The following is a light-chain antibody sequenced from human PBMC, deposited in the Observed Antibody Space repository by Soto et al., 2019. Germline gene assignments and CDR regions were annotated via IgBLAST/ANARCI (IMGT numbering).Light chain of an antibody. CDR1: QSVSNNY. J-gene: IGKJ1*01. V-gene: IGKV3-20*01. CDR2: GAS. Sequence: ENVLSQSPRTLSLSLGERATLSCRASQSVSNNYLGWYQQKPGQAPRLLIYGASNRATGIPDRFSGSGSGTDFTLTISRLEPEDFAVYYCQRYGSSGAFGQGTKVDIK. CDR3: QRYGSSGA.